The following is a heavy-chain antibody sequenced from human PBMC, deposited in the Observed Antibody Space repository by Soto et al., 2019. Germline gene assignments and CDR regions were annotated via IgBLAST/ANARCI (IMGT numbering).Heavy chain of an antibody. J-gene: IGHJ5*02. D-gene: IGHD6-19*01. CDR2: INPSGGST. V-gene: IGHV1-46*01. CDR3: ARDRVAVAGSGSWFDP. CDR1: GYAFTSYY. Sequence: ASVKVSCKASGYAFTSYYMHWVRQAPGQGLEWMGIINPSGGSTSYAQKFQGRVTMTRDTSTSTVYMELSSLRSEDTAVYYCARDRVAVAGSGSWFDPWGQGPLVTVSS.